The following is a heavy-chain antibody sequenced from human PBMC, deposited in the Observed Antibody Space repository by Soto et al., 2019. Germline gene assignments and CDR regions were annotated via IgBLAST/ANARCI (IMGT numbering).Heavy chain of an antibody. Sequence: EVQLVESGGVVVQPGGSLRLSCAASGFTFDDYTMNWVRQAPGKGLEWVSLISWDGGSTYYADSVKGRFTISRDNSKNSLYLQMNSLRTEDTALYYCAKRGYYYYGMDVWGQGTTVTVSS. V-gene: IGHV3-43*01. CDR2: ISWDGGST. CDR3: AKRGYYYYGMDV. J-gene: IGHJ6*02. CDR1: GFTFDDYT.